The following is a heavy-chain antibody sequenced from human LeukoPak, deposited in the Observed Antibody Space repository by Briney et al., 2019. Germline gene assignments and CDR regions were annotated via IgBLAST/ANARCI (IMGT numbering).Heavy chain of an antibody. CDR1: GGTFSSYA. CDR2: IIPIFGTA. V-gene: IGHV1-69*13. CDR3: AAPPLLTGYPYGI. D-gene: IGHD3-9*01. Sequence: SVKVSCKAAGGTFSSYAISWVRQAPGQGLEWMGGIIPIFGTANYAQKFQGRVTITADESTSTAYMELSSPRSEDTAVYYCAAPPLLTGYPYGIWGQGTMVTVSS. J-gene: IGHJ3*02.